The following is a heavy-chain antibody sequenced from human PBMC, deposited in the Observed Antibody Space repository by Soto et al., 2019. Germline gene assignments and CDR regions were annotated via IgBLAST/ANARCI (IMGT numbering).Heavy chain of an antibody. D-gene: IGHD3-9*01. J-gene: IGHJ3*02. CDR3: ARVLAVLRYFDWFPHDAFDI. V-gene: IGHV3-23*01. CDR1: GSTFSSDV. CDR2: ISGGTT. Sequence: GGSLRLSCVASGSTFSSDVMSWVRQAPGKGLEWVSGISGGTTYYADSVQGRFTISRDNSKNTLYLQMNSLRAEDTAVYRCARVLAVLRYFDWFPHDAFDIWGQGTMVTVSS.